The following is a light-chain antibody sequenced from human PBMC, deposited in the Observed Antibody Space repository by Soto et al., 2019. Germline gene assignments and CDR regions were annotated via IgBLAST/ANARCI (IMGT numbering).Light chain of an antibody. Sequence: DIVWTQSPGTLSLSPGERATLSCRARQSVSSSYLAWYQQKPGQAPRLLIYGASSRASGIPYRFSGSGSGTDFTLTISRLEPEDFAVYYCQQYGSSPRTFGGGTKVEIK. CDR3: QQYGSSPRT. J-gene: IGKJ4*01. CDR1: QSVSSSY. CDR2: GAS. V-gene: IGKV3-20*01.